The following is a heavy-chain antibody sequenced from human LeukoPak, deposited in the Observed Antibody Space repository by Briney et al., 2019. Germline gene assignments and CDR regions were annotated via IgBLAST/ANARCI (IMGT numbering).Heavy chain of an antibody. J-gene: IGHJ6*03. CDR2: INPNSGGT. CDR3: ACSVKTLYYYYYYYMDV. D-gene: IGHD2-15*01. CDR1: GYTFTGYY. V-gene: IGHV1-2*02. Sequence: ASVKVSCKASGYTFTGYYMHWVRQAPGQGLEWMGWINPNSGGTNYAQKFQGRVTMTRDTSISTAYMELSRLRSDDTAVYCCACSVKTLYYYYYYYMDVWGKGTTVTVSS.